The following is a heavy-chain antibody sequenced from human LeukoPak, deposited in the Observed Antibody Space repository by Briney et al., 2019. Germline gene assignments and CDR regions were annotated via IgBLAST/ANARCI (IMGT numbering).Heavy chain of an antibody. CDR3: AKDPQTYYDFWSGYNYFDY. D-gene: IGHD3-3*01. CDR1: GFTFSSYA. CDR2: ISGSGGST. J-gene: IGHJ4*02. Sequence: PGGSLRLSCAASGFTFSSYAMSWVRQAPGKGLEWVSAISGSGGSTYYADSVKGRFTISRDNSKNTLYLQMNSLRAEDTAVYYCAKDPQTYYDFWSGYNYFDYWGQGTLVTVSS. V-gene: IGHV3-23*01.